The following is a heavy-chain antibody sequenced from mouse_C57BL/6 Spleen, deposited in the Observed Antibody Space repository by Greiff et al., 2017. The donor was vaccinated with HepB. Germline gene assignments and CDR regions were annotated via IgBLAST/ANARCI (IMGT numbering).Heavy chain of an antibody. CDR3: ARRADGDAMDY. CDR1: GYAFSSYW. CDR2: IYPGDGDT. D-gene: IGHD3-1*01. J-gene: IGHJ4*01. V-gene: IGHV1-80*01. Sequence: QVHVKQSGAELVKPGASVKISCKASGYAFSSYWMNWVKQRPGKGLEWIGQIYPGDGDTNYNGKFKGKATLTADKSSSTAYMQLSSLTSEDSAVYFCARRADGDAMDYWGQGTSVTVSS.